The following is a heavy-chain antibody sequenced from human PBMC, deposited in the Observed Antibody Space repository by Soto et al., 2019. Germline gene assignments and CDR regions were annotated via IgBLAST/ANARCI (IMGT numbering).Heavy chain of an antibody. D-gene: IGHD6-13*01. J-gene: IGHJ2*01. CDR1: GFTFSSYE. V-gene: IGHV3-48*03. CDR3: ARTAAAPRWYFDL. CDR2: ISSSGSTV. Sequence: PGGSLRLSCAASGFTFSSYEMNWVRQAPGKGLEWVSYISSSGSTVYYADSVKGRFTISRDNAKNSLYLQMNSLRAEDTAVYYCARTAAAPRWYFDLWGRGTLVTVSS.